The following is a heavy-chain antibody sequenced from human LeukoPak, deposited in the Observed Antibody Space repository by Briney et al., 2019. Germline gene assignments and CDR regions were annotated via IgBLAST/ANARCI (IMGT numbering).Heavy chain of an antibody. D-gene: IGHD4-17*01. CDR2: IYYSGST. Sequence: SETLSLTCTVSGGSISSYYWSWIRQPPGKGLEWIGYIYYSGSTNYNPSLKSRVTISVDTSKNQFSLKLSSVTAADTAVYYCARALVDYGDYVHYYYYGMDVWGQGTTVTVSS. CDR1: GGSISSYY. V-gene: IGHV4-59*01. CDR3: ARALVDYGDYVHYYYYGMDV. J-gene: IGHJ6*02.